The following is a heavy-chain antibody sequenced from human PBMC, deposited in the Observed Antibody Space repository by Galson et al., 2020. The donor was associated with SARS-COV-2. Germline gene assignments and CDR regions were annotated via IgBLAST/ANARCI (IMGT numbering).Heavy chain of an antibody. CDR3: VRPVSSGKYGFFYYASDV. D-gene: IGHD1-26*01. CDR2: IWYDGSEK. J-gene: IGHJ6*02. CDR1: GFTFSSYG. Sequence: GGSLRLSCAASGFTFSSYGIYWVRQAPGKGPEWVAVIWYDGSEKYYADSVKGRFTISRDNSKNMVYLQMSSLRGEDTAVYYCVRPVSSGKYGFFYYASDVWGQGTGVTAAS. V-gene: IGHV3-33*07.